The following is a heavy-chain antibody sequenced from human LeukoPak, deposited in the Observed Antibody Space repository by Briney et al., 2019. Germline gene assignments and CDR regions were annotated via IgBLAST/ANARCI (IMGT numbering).Heavy chain of an antibody. V-gene: IGHV1-24*01. CDR3: ARVIGCSSTSCTSHFDY. CDR1: GYTLTELS. J-gene: IGHJ4*02. D-gene: IGHD2-2*01. Sequence: ASVKVSCKVSGYTLTELSMHWVRQAPGKGLEWMGGFDPEDGETIYAQKFQGRVTMTEDTSTDTAYMELSSLRSEDTAVYYCARVIGCSSTSCTSHFDYWGQGTLVTVSS. CDR2: FDPEDGET.